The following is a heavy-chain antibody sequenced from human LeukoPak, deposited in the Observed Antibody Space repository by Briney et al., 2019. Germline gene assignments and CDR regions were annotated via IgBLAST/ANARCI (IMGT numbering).Heavy chain of an antibody. Sequence: GGSLRLSCAASGFTFSSYAMHWVRQAPGKGLEWVAVISYDGSNKYYADSVKGRFTISRDNSKNTLYLQMNSLRAEDTAVYYCAKGSVPYPFDYWGQGTLVTVSS. CDR2: ISYDGSNK. CDR3: AKGSVPYPFDY. V-gene: IGHV3-30-3*01. CDR1: GFTFSSYA. J-gene: IGHJ4*02.